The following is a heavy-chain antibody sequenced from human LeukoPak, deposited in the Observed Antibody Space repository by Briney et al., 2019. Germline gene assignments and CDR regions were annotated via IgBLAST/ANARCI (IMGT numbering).Heavy chain of an antibody. CDR2: VSAGRTRT. CDR1: GFTFINYA. J-gene: IGHJ4*02. V-gene: IGHV3-23*01. D-gene: IGHD3-10*01. Sequence: SGGSLRLSCAASGFTFINYAMTWVRQAPGKGLEWVSTVSAGRTRTYYTDSVKGRFTFSRDNSKNTLYLQMNSLKTEDTAVYYCVRHAASGGSGVDHWGQGTLVTVSS. CDR3: VRHAASGGSGVDH.